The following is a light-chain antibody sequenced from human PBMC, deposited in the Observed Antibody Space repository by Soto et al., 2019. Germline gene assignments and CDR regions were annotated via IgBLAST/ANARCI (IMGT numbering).Light chain of an antibody. Sequence: QSVLTQPPSASGTPGQTVTISCSGSNSNIGRNTVHWYQQLPGTAPKLLVYTNNQRPSGVPDRFSGSKSGTSASLAISGLQSEDGADYYCAAWDGGLNGYVFGTGTKVTVL. CDR2: TNN. CDR1: NSNIGRNT. J-gene: IGLJ1*01. V-gene: IGLV1-44*01. CDR3: AAWDGGLNGYV.